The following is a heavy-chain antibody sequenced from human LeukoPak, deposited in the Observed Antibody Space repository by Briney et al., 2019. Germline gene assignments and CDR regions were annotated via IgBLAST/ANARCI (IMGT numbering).Heavy chain of an antibody. CDR1: GGSFSGYY. Sequence: SETLSLTCAVYGGSFSGYYWSWIRQPPGKGLEWIGEINHSGSTNYNPSLKSRVTISVDTSKNQFSLKLSSVTVADTAVYYCARGRTKSRPNAFDIWGQGTMVTVSS. J-gene: IGHJ3*02. CDR2: INHSGST. CDR3: ARGRTKSRPNAFDI. D-gene: IGHD1-7*01. V-gene: IGHV4-34*01.